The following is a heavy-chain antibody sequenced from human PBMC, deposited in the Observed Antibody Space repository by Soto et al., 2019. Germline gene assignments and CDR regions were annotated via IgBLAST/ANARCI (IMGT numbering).Heavy chain of an antibody. CDR3: ARHVAVATISWGTYGMDV. CDR1: GFTFSSYW. Sequence: EVQLVESGGGLVQPWGSLRLSCAASGFTFSSYWMHWVRQAPGEGLVWVSRINSDGSNTTYADSVKGRFTTSRDNAKNTLFLQMNSLRGEDTAVYYCARHVAVATISWGTYGMDVRGQGTTVTVSS. V-gene: IGHV3-74*01. J-gene: IGHJ6*02. CDR2: INSDGSNT. D-gene: IGHD5-12*01.